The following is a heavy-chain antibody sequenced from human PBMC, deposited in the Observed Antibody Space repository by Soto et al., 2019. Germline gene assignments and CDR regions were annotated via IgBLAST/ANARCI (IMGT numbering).Heavy chain of an antibody. CDR1: EFTFSGRS. J-gene: IGHJ6*03. V-gene: IGHV3-74*01. Sequence: EVQLVESGGGLVQPGGSLRLSCAASEFTFSGRSVHWVRQAPGKGLVWVSGIDKVGTDSTYADSVKGRFTSCRDNDQNTVYLQMTRLRVEDTAVYYCARGWFGPDVWGKGTTVTVSS. D-gene: IGHD3-10*01. CDR2: IDKVGTDS. CDR3: ARGWFGPDV.